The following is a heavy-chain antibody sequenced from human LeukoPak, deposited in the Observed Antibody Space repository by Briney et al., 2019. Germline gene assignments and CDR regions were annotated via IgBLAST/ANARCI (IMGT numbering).Heavy chain of an antibody. CDR1: GFMFSDYW. V-gene: IGHV3-7*01. J-gene: IGHJ4*02. CDR2: INPAGSQP. D-gene: IGHD4-4*01. Sequence: GGSLRLSCTASGFMFSDYWMSWVRQAPGKGPEWVANINPAGSQPYSVDSLKGRSTVSRDNAKKSFYLQMNYLRAEDTAVYYCVKWGPYCSTHYCPALESWGQGTLVTVSS. CDR3: VKWGPYCSTHYCPALES.